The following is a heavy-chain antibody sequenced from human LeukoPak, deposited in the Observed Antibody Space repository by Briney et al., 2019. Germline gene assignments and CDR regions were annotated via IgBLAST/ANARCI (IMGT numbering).Heavy chain of an antibody. J-gene: IGHJ4*02. CDR2: IHHSGSS. CDR3: ARASYSYDINGWVPFDY. Sequence: SETLSLTCAVSGDSVSGAFWWSWVRLPPHKGLEWIGEIHHSGSSNYNPSLKSRVTISGDTSKNQFSLRLSSVTAADTAVYYCARASYSYDINGWVPFDYWGQGTLVTVSS. CDR1: GDSVSGAFW. V-gene: IGHV4-4*02. D-gene: IGHD3-22*01.